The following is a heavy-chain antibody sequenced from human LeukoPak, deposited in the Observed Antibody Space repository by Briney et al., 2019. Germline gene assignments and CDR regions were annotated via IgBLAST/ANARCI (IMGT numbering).Heavy chain of an antibody. J-gene: IGHJ6*03. Sequence: SETLSLTCAVSGGSISSSYWWSWVRQPPGKGLEWIGEVYHSGSTNYYPSLKSPVTISVDTSKNQFSLELSSVTAADTAVYYCARVARRVTGSGTYVYYYYMDVWGKGTTVTISS. CDR2: VYHSGST. D-gene: IGHD3-10*01. CDR1: GGSISSSYW. V-gene: IGHV4-4*02. CDR3: ARVARRVTGSGTYVYYYYMDV.